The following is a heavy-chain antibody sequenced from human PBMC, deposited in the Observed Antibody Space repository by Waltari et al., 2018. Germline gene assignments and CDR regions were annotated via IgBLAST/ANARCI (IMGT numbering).Heavy chain of an antibody. J-gene: IGHJ2*01. Sequence: QVQLQESGPGLVKPSETLSLTCDVSGYSLCSGYYWGWIRQPPGKGLEWIGSIYHSGSTYQNPSLKSRLTISLDTSKNQFSLKLSSVTAADTAVFYCARHPEQLVGYWYFDLWGRGTLVTVSS. CDR3: ARHPEQLVGYWYFDL. V-gene: IGHV4-38-2*01. CDR2: IYHSGST. D-gene: IGHD6-6*01. CDR1: GYSLCSGYY.